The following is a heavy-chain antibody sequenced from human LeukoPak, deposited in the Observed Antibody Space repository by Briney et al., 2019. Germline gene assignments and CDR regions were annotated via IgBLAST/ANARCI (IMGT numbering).Heavy chain of an antibody. CDR1: GGSISSYY. D-gene: IGHD4-17*01. V-gene: IGHV4-59*12. CDR3: ARGLDRGYGHYGGFDY. J-gene: IGHJ4*02. Sequence: ASETLSLTCTVSGGSISSYYWSWIRQPPGKGLEWIGYIYYSGSTNYNPSLKSRVTISVDTSKNQFSLKLSSVTAADTAVYYCARGLDRGYGHYGGFDYWGQGTLVTVSS. CDR2: IYYSGST.